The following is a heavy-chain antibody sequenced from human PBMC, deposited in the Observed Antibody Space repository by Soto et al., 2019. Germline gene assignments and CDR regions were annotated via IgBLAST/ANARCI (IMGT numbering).Heavy chain of an antibody. CDR2: ISAYNGNT. CDR3: ARDRRCYDILTGYTNWFDP. J-gene: IGHJ5*02. D-gene: IGHD3-9*01. V-gene: IGHV1-18*01. Sequence: ASVKVSCKASGYTFTSYGISWVRQAPGQGLEWMGWISAYNGNTNYAQKLQGRVTMTTDTSTSTAYMELRSLRSDDTAVYYCARDRRCYDILTGYTNWFDPWGQGTLVTVSS. CDR1: GYTFTSYG.